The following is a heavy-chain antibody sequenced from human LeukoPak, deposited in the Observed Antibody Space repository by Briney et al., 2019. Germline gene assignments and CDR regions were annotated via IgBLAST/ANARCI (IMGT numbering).Heavy chain of an antibody. Sequence: GRSLRLSCAASGFTFSSYGMHWVRQPPGKGLEWVSGISWNSGDLGYADSVKGRFTISRDNSKNTLYLQMNSLRAEDTAVYYCARVPAVLRFLEWLSAFDYWGQGTLVTVSS. V-gene: IGHV3-9*01. CDR3: ARVPAVLRFLEWLSAFDY. D-gene: IGHD3-3*01. CDR1: GFTFSSYG. J-gene: IGHJ4*02. CDR2: ISWNSGDL.